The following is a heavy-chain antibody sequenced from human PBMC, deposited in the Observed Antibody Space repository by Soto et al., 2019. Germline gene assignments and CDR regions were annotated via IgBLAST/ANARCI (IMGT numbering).Heavy chain of an antibody. CDR1: GFTFRDYY. D-gene: IGHD2-15*01. J-gene: IGHJ3*02. CDR3: ARAYSDAFDI. Sequence: QVQLVESGGGLVKRGGSLRLSCAASGFTFRDYYMTWIRQAPGKGLEWAAYISSSGSGIYYPDSVKGRFTISRDNAKNSLYLQMSSLRAEDTAVYFCARAYSDAFDIWGQGTMVTVSS. V-gene: IGHV3-11*01. CDR2: ISSSGSGI.